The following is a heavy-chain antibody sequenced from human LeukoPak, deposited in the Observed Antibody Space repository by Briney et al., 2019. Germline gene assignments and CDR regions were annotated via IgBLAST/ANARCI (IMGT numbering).Heavy chain of an antibody. CDR2: IYYSGST. J-gene: IGHJ5*02. CDR3: ASAQAYCSGGSCSYAWFDP. V-gene: IGHV4-59*08. Sequence: PSETLSLTCTVSGGSISSYYWSWIRQPPGKGLEWIGYIYYSGSTNYNPSLKSRVTISVDTSKNQFSLKLSSVTAADTAVYYCASAQAYCSGGSCSYAWFDPWGQGTLVTVSS. D-gene: IGHD2-15*01. CDR1: GGSISSYY.